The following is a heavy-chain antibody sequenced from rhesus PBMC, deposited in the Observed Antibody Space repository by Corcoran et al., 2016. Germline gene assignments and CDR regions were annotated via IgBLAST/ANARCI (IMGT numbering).Heavy chain of an antibody. Sequence: EVQLVQSGAEVKKPGASVKISRKASGYTLTELSMHWVRQAPGKGLEWMGRVYPEDGEADYAQKFQDRVTITADTSTDTAYMELSSLGSEDTAVYYCARASRYWYFDLWGPGTPITISS. J-gene: IGHJ2*01. CDR3: ARASRYWYFDL. CDR1: GYTLTELS. CDR2: VYPEDGEA. D-gene: IGHD4-29*01. V-gene: IGHV1-111*02.